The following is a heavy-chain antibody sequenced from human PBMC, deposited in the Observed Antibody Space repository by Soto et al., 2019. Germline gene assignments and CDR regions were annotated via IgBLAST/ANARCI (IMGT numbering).Heavy chain of an antibody. Sequence: QVQLQESGPGLVKPSQTLSLTCTVSGGSISSGGYYWSWIRQHPGKGLEWIGYIYYSGSTYYNPSLKSRVTISVDPSKNLFSLKLSSVTAADTAVYYCARVYYDFWSGYYAWFDPWGQGTLVTVSS. D-gene: IGHD3-3*01. CDR2: IYYSGST. V-gene: IGHV4-31*03. CDR3: ARVYYDFWSGYYAWFDP. CDR1: GGSISSGGYY. J-gene: IGHJ5*02.